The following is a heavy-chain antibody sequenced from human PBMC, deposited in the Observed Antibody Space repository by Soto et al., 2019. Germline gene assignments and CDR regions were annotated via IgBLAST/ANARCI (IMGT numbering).Heavy chain of an antibody. D-gene: IGHD6-13*01. Sequence: GGSLTLTCAASGFTFNDYAMHWIRQVPGKGLEWVSGINWNSGSIGYGDPVKGRFVTSRVNANNSLHLQMISLSAEDEAFYYCVTDESITWYSRYFRHWGQGTLVTVSS. V-gene: IGHV3-9*01. CDR3: VTDESITWYSRYFRH. CDR2: INWNSGSI. J-gene: IGHJ1*01. CDR1: GFTFNDYA.